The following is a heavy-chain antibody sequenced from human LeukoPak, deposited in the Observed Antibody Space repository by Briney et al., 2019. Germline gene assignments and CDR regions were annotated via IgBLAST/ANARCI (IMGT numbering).Heavy chain of an antibody. Sequence: GASVKVPCKASGYNFNTHGISWVRQAPGQGLEWMGWISAYNGNTDYSQKLQGRVTMTTDTSTNTAYMELRSLRSDDTAVYYCARDSPLLRYSDAFEIWGQGTMVTVSS. CDR2: ISAYNGNT. V-gene: IGHV1-18*01. D-gene: IGHD3-9*01. CDR3: ARDSPLLRYSDAFEI. J-gene: IGHJ3*02. CDR1: GYNFNTHG.